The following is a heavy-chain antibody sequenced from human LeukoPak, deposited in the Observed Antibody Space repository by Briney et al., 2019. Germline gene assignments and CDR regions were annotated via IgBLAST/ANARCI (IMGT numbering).Heavy chain of an antibody. Sequence: ASVKVSCKASGYTFTSYGISWVRQAPGQGLEWMGIINPSGGSTNYGQKFQGRITMTRDTSTNTVYMELRNLRSEDTALYYCARDLRGRYVSGTMYPPFDLWGRGTLVTVSS. CDR1: GYTFTSYG. V-gene: IGHV1-46*01. D-gene: IGHD3-10*01. J-gene: IGHJ2*01. CDR3: ARDLRGRYVSGTMYPPFDL. CDR2: INPSGGST.